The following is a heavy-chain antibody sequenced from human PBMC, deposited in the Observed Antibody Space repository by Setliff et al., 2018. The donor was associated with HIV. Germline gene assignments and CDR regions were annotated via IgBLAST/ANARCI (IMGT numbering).Heavy chain of an antibody. CDR1: GGTFSSYG. CDR3: ARADPFVTERSHDFGGNSGGWFDP. Sequence: SVKVSCKASGGTFSSYGISWVRQAPGQGLEYMGGIVPIVGIAKYAQKFQGRVTITADASTSTAYMALSSLRSEDTAVYYCARADPFVTERSHDFGGNSGGWFDPWGQGTLVTVSS. CDR2: IVPIVGIA. D-gene: IGHD4-17*01. J-gene: IGHJ5*02. V-gene: IGHV1-69*10.